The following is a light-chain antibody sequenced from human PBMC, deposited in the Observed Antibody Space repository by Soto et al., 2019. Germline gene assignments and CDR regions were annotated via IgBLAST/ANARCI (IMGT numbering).Light chain of an antibody. J-gene: IGKJ1*01. CDR3: LQDNSFPWT. CDR2: AAS. Sequence: AIPMTQSPSSLSASIGDRVTITCRASQGVRNDLSWYQQKPGKAPNLLIYAASSLQSGVPSRFSGSGSGTDFTLTISSLQPEDFASYYCLQDNSFPWTFGQGTKVEIK. V-gene: IGKV1-6*01. CDR1: QGVRND.